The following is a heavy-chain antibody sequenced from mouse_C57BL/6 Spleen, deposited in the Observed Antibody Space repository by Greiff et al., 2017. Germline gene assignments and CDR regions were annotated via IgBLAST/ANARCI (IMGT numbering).Heavy chain of an antibody. J-gene: IGHJ2*01. V-gene: IGHV5-4*01. Sequence: EVQLQESGGGLVKPGGSLKLSCAASGFTFSSYAMSWVRQTPEKRLEWVATISDGGSYTYYPDNVKGRFTISRDNAKNNLYLQMSHLKSEDTAMYYCARVGYYGSSYGFDYWGQGTTLTVSS. CDR1: GFTFSSYA. CDR3: ARVGYYGSSYGFDY. D-gene: IGHD1-1*01. CDR2: ISDGGSYT.